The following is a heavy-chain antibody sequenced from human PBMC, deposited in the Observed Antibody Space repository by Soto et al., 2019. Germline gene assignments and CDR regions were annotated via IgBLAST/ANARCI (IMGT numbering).Heavy chain of an antibody. CDR1: GFTFSSYA. Sequence: GGSLRLSCAASGFTFSSYAMHWVRQAPGKGLEWVAVISYDGSNKYYADSVKGRFTISRDNSKNTLYLQMNSLRAEDTAVYYCAVAPNYYDSSVYIGDYWGQGTLVTVSS. CDR2: ISYDGSNK. D-gene: IGHD3-22*01. V-gene: IGHV3-30-3*01. J-gene: IGHJ4*02. CDR3: AVAPNYYDSSVYIGDY.